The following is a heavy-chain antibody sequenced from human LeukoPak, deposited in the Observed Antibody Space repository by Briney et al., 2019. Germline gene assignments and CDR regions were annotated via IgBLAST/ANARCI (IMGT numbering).Heavy chain of an antibody. D-gene: IGHD3-9*01. CDR2: INSDGSST. Sequence: GGSLRLSCAASGFTLSSYWMHWVRQAPGKGLVWVSRINSDGSSTSYADSVKGRFTISRDNAKNSLYLQMNSLRAEDTAVYYCASRDILTGYLFDPWGQGTLVTVSS. J-gene: IGHJ5*02. V-gene: IGHV3-74*01. CDR3: ASRDILTGYLFDP. CDR1: GFTLSSYW.